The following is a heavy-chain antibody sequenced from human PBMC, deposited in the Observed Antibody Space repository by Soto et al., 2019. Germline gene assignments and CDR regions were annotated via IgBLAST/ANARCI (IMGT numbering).Heavy chain of an antibody. CDR2: ISSSSSYI. J-gene: IGHJ5*02. CDR1: GFTFSSYS. CDR3: ASGIVATRAFDP. D-gene: IGHD5-12*01. V-gene: IGHV3-21*01. Sequence: PGGSLRLSCAASGFTFSSYSMNWVRQAPGKGLEWVSSISSSSSYIYYADSVKGRFNISRDNAKNSLYLQMNSLRAEDTAVYHCASGIVATRAFDPWGQGTQVTVSS.